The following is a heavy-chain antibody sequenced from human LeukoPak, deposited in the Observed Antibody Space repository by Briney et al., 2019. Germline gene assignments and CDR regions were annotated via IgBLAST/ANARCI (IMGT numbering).Heavy chain of an antibody. V-gene: IGHV3-74*01. CDR1: GLAFSAYK. CDR2: ISTDGYTT. Sequence: GGSLRLSCAASGLAFSAYKMHWVRQAPRKGLVWVSRISTDGYTTDYADFVQGRFTASRDNTKDTWSLEMNSLRAEDTAVYYCVVGGSPGYWGQGTLVTVSS. D-gene: IGHD2-15*01. CDR3: VVGGSPGY. J-gene: IGHJ4*02.